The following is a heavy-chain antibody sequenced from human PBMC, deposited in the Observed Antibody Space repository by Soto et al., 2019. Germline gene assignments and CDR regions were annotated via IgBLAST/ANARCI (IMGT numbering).Heavy chain of an antibody. CDR2: IKEDGSEK. V-gene: IGHV3-7*01. CDR3: RCWEYDAFDL. D-gene: IGHD1-26*01. CDR1: GFTFRRYW. Sequence: EVQLVESGGGLVQPGGSLRLSCAASGFTFRRYWMSWVRQAPGKGLEWVANIKEDGSEKYYVDSVKGRFTISRDNAKNSLYLRMNSLRAEDTAVYYCRCWEYDAFDLWGQGTVVTVSS. J-gene: IGHJ3*01.